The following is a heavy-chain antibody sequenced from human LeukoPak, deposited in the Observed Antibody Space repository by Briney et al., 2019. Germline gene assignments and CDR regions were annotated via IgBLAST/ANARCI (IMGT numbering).Heavy chain of an antibody. Sequence: GRSLRLSCAASGFTFSGYGIHWVRQAPGKGLEWVAVISYDGSNKYYADSVKGRFTISRDNSKNTLYLQMNSLRAEDTAVYYCAKRFGWTADSYYYYGMDVWGQGTTVTVS. J-gene: IGHJ6*02. D-gene: IGHD3-16*01. CDR3: AKRFGWTADSYYYYGMDV. V-gene: IGHV3-30*18. CDR2: ISYDGSNK. CDR1: GFTFSGYG.